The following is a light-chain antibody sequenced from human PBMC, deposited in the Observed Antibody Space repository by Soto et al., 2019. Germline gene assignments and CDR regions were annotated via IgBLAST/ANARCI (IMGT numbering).Light chain of an antibody. J-gene: IGKJ3*01. CDR1: QSVSSY. CDR2: DAS. Sequence: EIVLTQSPATLSLSPGERATLSCRASQSVSSYLAWYQQKPGQAPRLLIYDASNRATGIPVRFSGSGSGTDFTLTISSLEPEDFAVYYCQQRSKWPTGLTLGPGTKVDI. V-gene: IGKV3-11*01. CDR3: QQRSKWPTGLT.